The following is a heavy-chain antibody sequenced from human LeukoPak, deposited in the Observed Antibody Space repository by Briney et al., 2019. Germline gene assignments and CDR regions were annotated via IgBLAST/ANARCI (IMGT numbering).Heavy chain of an antibody. V-gene: IGHV4-59*01. J-gene: IGHJ4*02. CDR3: ARDTGIAVAGRGHFDY. D-gene: IGHD6-19*01. CDR1: GGSISSYY. Sequence: PSETLSLTCTVSGGSISSYYWSWIRQPPGKGLEWIGYIYYSGSTNYNPSLKSRVTISVDTSKNQFSLELSSVTAADTAVYYCARDTGIAVAGRGHFDYWGQGTLVTVSS. CDR2: IYYSGST.